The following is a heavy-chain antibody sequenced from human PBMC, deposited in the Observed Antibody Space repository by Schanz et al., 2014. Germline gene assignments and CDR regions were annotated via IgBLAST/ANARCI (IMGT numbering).Heavy chain of an antibody. CDR3: ARGAMPGTFDI. V-gene: IGHV1-3*01. CDR1: GYTFTSYS. CDR2: INVGNGNM. J-gene: IGHJ3*02. Sequence: QVHLVQSGAEVKKPGASVKVFCKASGYTFTSYSIHWVRQAPGQGLEWMGWINVGNGNMKYSQKFQGRVTITRDTSASTAYMELSSLRYEDTALYYCARGAMPGTFDIWGQGTMVTVSS. D-gene: IGHD2-2*01.